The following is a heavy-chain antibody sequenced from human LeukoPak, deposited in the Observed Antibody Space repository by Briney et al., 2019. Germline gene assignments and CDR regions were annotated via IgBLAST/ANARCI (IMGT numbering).Heavy chain of an antibody. CDR1: GFTFGDYA. Sequence: GGSLRLSCTASGFTFGDYAMSWFRQAPGKGLEWVGFIRSKANGETKEYAASVKGRFTISRDDSKSIAYLQMNSPKPEDTAVYYCTREAYGEAYDYWGQGTLVTVAS. CDR3: TREAYGEAYDY. D-gene: IGHD3-10*01. V-gene: IGHV3-49*03. J-gene: IGHJ4*02. CDR2: IRSKANGETK.